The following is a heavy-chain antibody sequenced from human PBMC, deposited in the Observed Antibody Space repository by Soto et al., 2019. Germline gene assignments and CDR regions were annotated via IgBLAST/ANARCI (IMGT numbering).Heavy chain of an antibody. Sequence: QVQLVESGGGVVQPGPSLRLSCAASGFSVSNYGMHWVRQAPGKGLEWVAVVWKDGNSKHYGDSVKGRFTISRDNSKNTLEIQMSSLRGEDTALYYCARGKARTDEAFDIWGQETMVTVSS. CDR3: ARGKARTDEAFDI. J-gene: IGHJ3*02. CDR2: VWKDGNSK. V-gene: IGHV3-33*01. CDR1: GFSVSNYG.